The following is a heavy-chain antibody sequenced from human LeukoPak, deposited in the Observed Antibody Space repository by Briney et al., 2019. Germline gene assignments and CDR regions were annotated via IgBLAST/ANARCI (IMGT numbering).Heavy chain of an antibody. CDR2: IYYSGST. D-gene: IGHD2-15*01. CDR1: GGSISSYY. CDR3: ARVAVNWFDP. Sequence: SETLSLTCTVSGGSISSYYWSWIRQPPGKGLEWIGYIYYSGSTNYNPSLKGRVTISVDTSKNQFSLKLSSVTAADTAVYYCARVAVNWFDPWGQGTLVTVSS. V-gene: IGHV4-59*01. J-gene: IGHJ5*02.